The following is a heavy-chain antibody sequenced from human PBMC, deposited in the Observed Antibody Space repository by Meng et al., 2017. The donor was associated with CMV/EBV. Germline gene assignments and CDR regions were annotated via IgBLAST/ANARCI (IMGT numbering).Heavy chain of an antibody. CDR3: AHRRSEYYYYGMDV. Sequence: SGPTLVKPTQTLTLTCTFSGFSLSTRGVGVGWIRQPPGKALEWLALIYWNDDKRYSPSLKSRLTITKDTSKNQVVLTMTNMDPVDTATYYCAHRRSEYYYYGMDVWGQGTTVTVSS. CDR2: IYWNDDK. J-gene: IGHJ6*02. V-gene: IGHV2-5*01. CDR1: GFSLSTRGVG. D-gene: IGHD1-26*01.